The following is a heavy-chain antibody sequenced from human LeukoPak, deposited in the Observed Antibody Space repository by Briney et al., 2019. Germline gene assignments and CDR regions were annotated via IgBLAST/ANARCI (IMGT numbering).Heavy chain of an antibody. D-gene: IGHD6-19*01. CDR3: ARDFEQWLVRGAFDI. CDR2: IDSSSSTI. Sequence: PGGSLRLSCAASGFTFSIYSINWVRQAPGKGLEWVSYIDSSSSTIDYADSVKGRFTISRDNAKKSLFLQMNSLRAEDTAVYYCARDFEQWLVRGAFDIWGQGTMVTVSS. J-gene: IGHJ3*02. CDR1: GFTFSIYS. V-gene: IGHV3-48*04.